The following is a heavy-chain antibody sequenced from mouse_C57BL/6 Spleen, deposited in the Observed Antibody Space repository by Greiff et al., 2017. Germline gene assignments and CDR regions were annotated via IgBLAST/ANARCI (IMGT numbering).Heavy chain of an antibody. CDR2: IYPGDGDT. V-gene: IGHV1-82*01. CDR3: ARSHSKPSGFTY. J-gene: IGHJ3*01. D-gene: IGHD2-5*01. CDR1: GYAFSSSW. Sequence: QVQLQQSGPELVKPGASVKISCKASGYAFSSSWMNWVKQRPGKGLEWIGRIYPGDGDTNDNGKFKGKATLTADKSSSTAYMQLSSLTSEDSAVYFCARSHSKPSGFTYWGQGTLVTVSA.